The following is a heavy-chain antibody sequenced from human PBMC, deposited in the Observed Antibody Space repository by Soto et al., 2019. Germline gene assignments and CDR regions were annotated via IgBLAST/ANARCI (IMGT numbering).Heavy chain of an antibody. J-gene: IGHJ4*02. CDR1: GFTFSSYS. V-gene: IGHV3-21*01. CDR2: ISSSSSYI. Sequence: GGSLRLSCAASGFTFSSYSMNWVRQAPGKGLEWVSSISSSSSYIYYADSVKGRFTISRDNAKNSLYLQMNSLRAEDTAVYYCARAQGFGIAALDYWGQGTLVTVSS. D-gene: IGHD6-6*01. CDR3: ARAQGFGIAALDY.